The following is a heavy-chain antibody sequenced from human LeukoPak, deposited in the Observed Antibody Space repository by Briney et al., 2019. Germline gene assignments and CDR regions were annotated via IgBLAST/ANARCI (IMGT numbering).Heavy chain of an antibody. Sequence: PSETLSLTCTVSGASISSYYWSWIRQPPGKGLEWIGYIYYSGSTNYNPSLKSRVTISVDTSKNQFSLKLSSVTAADTAVYYCARSVYAMIFDYWGQGTLVTVSS. CDR1: GASISSYY. D-gene: IGHD2-8*01. CDR3: ARSVYAMIFDY. CDR2: IYYSGST. J-gene: IGHJ4*02. V-gene: IGHV4-59*08.